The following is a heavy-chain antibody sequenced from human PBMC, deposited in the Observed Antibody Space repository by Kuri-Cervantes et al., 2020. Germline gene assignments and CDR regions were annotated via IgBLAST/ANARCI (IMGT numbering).Heavy chain of an antibody. D-gene: IGHD5-18*01. CDR1: GYSISSGYY. V-gene: IGHV4-38-2*02. CDR3: ARDTGTAMAEFGGFDY. CDR2: IYHSGST. Sequence: SQTLSLTCAVSGYSISSGYYWGWIRQPPGKGLEWTGSIYHSGSTYYNPSLKSRVTISVDTSKNQFSLKLSSVTAADTAVYYCARDTGTAMAEFGGFDYWGQGTLVTVSS. J-gene: IGHJ4*02.